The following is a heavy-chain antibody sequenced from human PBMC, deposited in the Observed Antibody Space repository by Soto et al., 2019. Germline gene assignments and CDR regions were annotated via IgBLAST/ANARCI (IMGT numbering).Heavy chain of an antibody. V-gene: IGHV4-59*01. Sequence: PSETLSLTCTVSGGSIGSYYWSLIRQPPGKGLEWIGDIYYSGSTNYNPSLKSRVTISVATSKNQFSLKLSSVTAADTAVYYCARVAVPAAMSGHYYYLEYWGQGTMVTAAS. CDR2: IYYSGST. J-gene: IGHJ4*02. D-gene: IGHD2-2*01. CDR3: ARVAVPAAMSGHYYYLEY. CDR1: GGSIGSYY.